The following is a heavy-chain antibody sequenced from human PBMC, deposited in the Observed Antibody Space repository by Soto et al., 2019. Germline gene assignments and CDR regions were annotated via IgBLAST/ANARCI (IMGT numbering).Heavy chain of an antibody. D-gene: IGHD3-10*01. CDR3: APWFGAFDY. CDR1: GFTFRSYG. V-gene: IGHV3-30*03. J-gene: IGHJ4*02. Sequence: QVQLVESGGGVVQPERSLRLSCAASGFTFRSYGMHWVRQAPGKGLEWVAVISYDGSNKYYADSVKGRFTISRDNSKNTLYLQMNSLRAEDTAVYYCAPWFGAFDYWGQGTLVTVSS. CDR2: ISYDGSNK.